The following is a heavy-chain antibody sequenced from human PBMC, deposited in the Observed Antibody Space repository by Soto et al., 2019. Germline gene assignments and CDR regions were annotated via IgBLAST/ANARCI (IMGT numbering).Heavy chain of an antibody. CDR1: GGTFSSYA. D-gene: IGHD6-13*01. V-gene: IGHV1-69*13. CDR2: IIPIFGTA. J-gene: IGHJ6*03. CDR3: ASHSSSWYALGYYYYMDV. Sequence: ASVKVSCKASGGTFSSYAISWVRQAPGQGLEWMGGIIPIFGTANYAQKFQGRVTITADESTSTAYMELSSRRSEDTALYYGASHSSSWYALGYYYYMDVWGKGTTVTVSS.